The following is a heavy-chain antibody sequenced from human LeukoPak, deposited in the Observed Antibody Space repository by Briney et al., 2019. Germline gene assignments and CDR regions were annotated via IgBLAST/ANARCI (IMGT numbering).Heavy chain of an antibody. Sequence: LETLSLTCTVSGGSISSYYWSWIRQPPGKGLEWIGYIYTSGSTNYNPSLKSRVTISVDTSKNQFSLKLSSVTAADTAVYYCARQNPYMDVWGKGTTVTVSS. CDR1: GGSISSYY. V-gene: IGHV4-4*09. CDR2: IYTSGST. CDR3: ARQNPYMDV. J-gene: IGHJ6*03.